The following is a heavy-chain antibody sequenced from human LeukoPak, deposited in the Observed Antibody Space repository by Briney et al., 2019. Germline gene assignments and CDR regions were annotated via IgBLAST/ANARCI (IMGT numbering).Heavy chain of an antibody. CDR2: IKSKTEGETT. J-gene: IGHJ5*02. CDR1: GITFSDAW. CDR3: TTGVVAKTDRSRFDP. D-gene: IGHD1-1*01. V-gene: IGHV3-15*01. Sequence: GGSLRLSCAASGITFSDAWMSWVRQAPGKGLEWVGRIKSKTEGETTDYAGPVKGRFTISRDDSKNMLFLQMNSLKSEDTAVYYCTTGVVAKTDRSRFDPWGQGTLVTVSS.